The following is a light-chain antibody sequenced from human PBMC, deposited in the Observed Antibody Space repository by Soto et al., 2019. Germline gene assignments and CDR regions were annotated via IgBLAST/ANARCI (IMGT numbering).Light chain of an antibody. CDR3: RSYAGTSTRV. V-gene: IGLV2-23*01. J-gene: IGLJ1*01. CDR1: SSGFGSYNL. CDR2: EGN. Sequence: QSVLTQPASVSGSPGQSITISCTGTSSGFGSYNLVSWYQQHPGKAPKLLVYEGNKRPSGVSNRFSGPKSGNTASLTISGLQADDEADYYCRSYAGTSTRVFGTGTKVTGL.